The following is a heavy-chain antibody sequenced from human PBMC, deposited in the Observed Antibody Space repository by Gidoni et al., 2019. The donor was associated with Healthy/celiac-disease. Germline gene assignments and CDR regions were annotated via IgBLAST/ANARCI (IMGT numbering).Heavy chain of an antibody. Sequence: VQLVQSGSEVKKPGSSVTVSCNPSVGTFSIYGINWVRQAPGQGLEWMGGIIPSFGTANYEQKFKGRVTITADESTSTDYMELSSLYSEDTAVYYGERQFANYYDSSGYYPLGYWGQGTLVTVSS. CDR3: ERQFANYYDSSGYYPLGY. J-gene: IGHJ4*02. CDR2: IIPSFGTA. D-gene: IGHD3-22*01. CDR1: VGTFSIYG. V-gene: IGHV1-69*01.